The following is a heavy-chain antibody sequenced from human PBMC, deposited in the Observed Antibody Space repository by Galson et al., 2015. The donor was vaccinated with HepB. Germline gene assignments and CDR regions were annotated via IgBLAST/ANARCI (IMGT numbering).Heavy chain of an antibody. D-gene: IGHD3-22*01. CDR2: ISWNSGSI. CDR1: GFTFDDYA. J-gene: IGHJ3*02. Sequence: SLRLSCAASGFTFDDYAMHWVRQAPGKGLEWVSGISWNSGSIGYADSVKGRFTISRDNAKNSLYLQMNSLRAEDTALYYCAKDIAVVMSDAFDIWGQGTMVTVSS. CDR3: AKDIAVVMSDAFDI. V-gene: IGHV3-9*01.